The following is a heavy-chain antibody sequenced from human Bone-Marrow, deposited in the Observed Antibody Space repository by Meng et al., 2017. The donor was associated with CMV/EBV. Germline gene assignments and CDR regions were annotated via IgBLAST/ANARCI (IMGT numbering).Heavy chain of an antibody. Sequence: GSLRLSCAVYGGSFSGYYWSWIRQPPGKGLEWIGEINHSGSTNYNPSLKSRVTISVDTSKNQFSLKLSSVTAADTAVYYCARDWGSREAAAGENYYYYGMDVWGQGTTVTVSS. V-gene: IGHV4-34*01. CDR3: ARDWGSREAAAGENYYYYGMDV. CDR1: GGSFSGYY. CDR2: INHSGST. J-gene: IGHJ6*02. D-gene: IGHD6-13*01.